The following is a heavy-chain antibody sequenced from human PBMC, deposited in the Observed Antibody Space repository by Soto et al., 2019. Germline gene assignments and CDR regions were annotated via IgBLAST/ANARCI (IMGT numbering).Heavy chain of an antibody. V-gene: IGHV1-3*01. CDR3: ARSLSIAAAGTNWFDP. D-gene: IGHD6-13*01. J-gene: IGHJ5*02. CDR2: INAGNGNT. Sequence: ASVKVSCKASGDTFTSYAMHWVRQAPGQRLEWMGWINAGNGNTKYSQKFQGRVTITRDTSASTAYMELSSLRSEDTAVYYCARSLSIAAAGTNWFDPWGQGTLVTVSS. CDR1: GDTFTSYA.